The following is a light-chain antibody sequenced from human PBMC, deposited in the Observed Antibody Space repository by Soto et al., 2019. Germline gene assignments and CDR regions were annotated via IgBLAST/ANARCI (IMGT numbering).Light chain of an antibody. CDR3: QQYGVSPLT. CDR2: GAF. V-gene: IGKV3-20*01. CDR1: ESLITKA. J-gene: IGKJ3*01. Sequence: EIVLTQSPGTLSLSPGETATVSCRATESLITKALAWYQQKPGQAPRLLIYGAFTRDAAIPDRFNGSGSGTDFALTISRLELEDSAVYYCQQYGVSPLTFAPGTKVEIK.